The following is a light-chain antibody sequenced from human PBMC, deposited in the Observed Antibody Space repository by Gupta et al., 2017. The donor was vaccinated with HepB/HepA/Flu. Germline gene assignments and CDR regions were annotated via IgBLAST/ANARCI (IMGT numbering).Light chain of an antibody. J-gene: IGLJ3*02. CDR1: SSDFAGYNY. V-gene: IGLV2-14*03. CDR3: SSYTSSGTLV. Sequence: QSALTPPASVSGSPVQSITIPCTGTSSDFAGYNYVSWYQHHPGKAPKLMIYDVNNRPSGVAARFAGSKSDNTASLTISGLQSDDEADYYCSSYTSSGTLVFGGGTKLTVL. CDR2: DVN.